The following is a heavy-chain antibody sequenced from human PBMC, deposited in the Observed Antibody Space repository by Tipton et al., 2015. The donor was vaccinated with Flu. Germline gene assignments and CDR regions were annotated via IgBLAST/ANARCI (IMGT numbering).Heavy chain of an antibody. CDR2: IKQDGSVK. Sequence: SLRLSCAASGFTFSTYWMSWVRQAPGKGLEWVANIKQDGSVKYYVDSVKGRFTISRDNAKNSVYLQMNSLRADDTAVYYCARAIAAAGSRWGQGTLVTVSS. CDR1: GFTFSTYW. V-gene: IGHV3-7*03. CDR3: ARAIAAAGSR. D-gene: IGHD6-13*01. J-gene: IGHJ4*02.